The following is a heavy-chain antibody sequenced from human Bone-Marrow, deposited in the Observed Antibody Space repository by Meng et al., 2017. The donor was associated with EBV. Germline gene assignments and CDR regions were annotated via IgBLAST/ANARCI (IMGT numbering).Heavy chain of an antibody. CDR1: GYPFTSHA. D-gene: IGHD3-16*01. Sequence: QVQLVPSGSDLQKPGASVKLFCQPSGYPFTSHAMNWVRQAPGQGLEWMGWINTKTGKPTYAPGFTGRFVFSLDPSDSTTYLQISSLKTEDSAVYYCARDGGRRLDYWGQGTLVTVSS. CDR2: INTKTGKP. CDR3: ARDGGRRLDY. V-gene: IGHV7-4-1*02. J-gene: IGHJ4*02.